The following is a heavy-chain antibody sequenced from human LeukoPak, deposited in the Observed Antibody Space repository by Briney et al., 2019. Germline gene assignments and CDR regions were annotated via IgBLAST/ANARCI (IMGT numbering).Heavy chain of an antibody. CDR1: GYIFTGYY. CDR3: AREVGATYAFDI. D-gene: IGHD1-26*01. V-gene: IGHV1-2*02. J-gene: IGHJ3*02. CDR2: INPNSGGT. Sequence: ASVKVSCKASGYIFTGYYMHWVRQAPGQGLEWMGWINPNSGGTNYAQKFQGRVTMTRDTSISTAYMELSRLRSDDTAVYYCAREVGATYAFDIWGQGTMVTVSS.